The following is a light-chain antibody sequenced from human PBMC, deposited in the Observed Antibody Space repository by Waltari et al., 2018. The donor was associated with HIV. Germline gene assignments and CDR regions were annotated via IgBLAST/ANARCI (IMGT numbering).Light chain of an antibody. J-gene: IGKJ1*01. Sequence: DIQMTQSHSSLSASLGDRVSISRRAGQANSNYLNWYQQRAGEAPKLLIFAASTLQSGVPPRFSGSGSGTDFTLTITSLQPEDVATYYCQQSYSTLGTFGQGTKVEI. CDR2: AAS. CDR3: QQSYSTLGT. CDR1: QANSNY. V-gene: IGKV1-39*01.